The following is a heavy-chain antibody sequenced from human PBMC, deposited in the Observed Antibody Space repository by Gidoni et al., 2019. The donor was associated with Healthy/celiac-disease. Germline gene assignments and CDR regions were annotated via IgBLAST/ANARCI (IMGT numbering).Heavy chain of an antibody. CDR1: GGSISSSSYY. V-gene: IGHV4-39*01. Sequence: QLQLQASGPGLVKPSETLSLTCTVSGGSISSSSYYWGWIRQPPGKGLEWIGSIYYSGSTYYNPSLKSRVTISVDTSKNQFSLKLSSVTAADTAVYYCARTVAGTPHFDYWGQGTLVTVSS. D-gene: IGHD6-19*01. J-gene: IGHJ4*02. CDR3: ARTVAGTPHFDY. CDR2: IYYSGST.